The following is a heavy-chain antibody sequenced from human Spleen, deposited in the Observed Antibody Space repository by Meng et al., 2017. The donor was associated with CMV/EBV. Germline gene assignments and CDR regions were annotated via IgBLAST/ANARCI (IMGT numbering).Heavy chain of an antibody. Sequence: GESLKISCAASGFTFSDYYMNWVRQAPGKGLEWVSSISSSSTIYYADSVKGRFTISRDNAKNSLYLQMNSLRAEDTAVYYCARDPLLSSTSCSYHDAFDIWGQGTMVT. CDR3: ARDPLLSSTSCSYHDAFDI. D-gene: IGHD2-2*01. J-gene: IGHJ3*02. V-gene: IGHV3-69-1*02. CDR1: GFTFSDYY. CDR2: ISSSSTI.